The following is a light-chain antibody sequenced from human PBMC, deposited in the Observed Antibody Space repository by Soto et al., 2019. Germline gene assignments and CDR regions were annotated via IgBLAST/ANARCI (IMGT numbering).Light chain of an antibody. CDR3: QQYNNWPPLT. V-gene: IGKV3-15*01. J-gene: IGKJ4*01. Sequence: EVVLRQYPAILSVSPGERATLSCRASQSVSGNLAWYQQKPGQAPWLLISGSSTRATSIPARFSGSGSGTEFTLIISSLQSEDLAVYYCQQYNNWPPLTFGGGTKVEIK. CDR1: QSVSGN. CDR2: GSS.